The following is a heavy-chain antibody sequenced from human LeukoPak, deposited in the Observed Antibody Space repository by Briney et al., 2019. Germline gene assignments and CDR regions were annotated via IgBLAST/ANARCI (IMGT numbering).Heavy chain of an antibody. V-gene: IGHV3-30*02. D-gene: IGHD1-26*01. J-gene: IGHJ3*02. CDR2: IWYDGSNK. CDR3: AKSSAIVGGAFDI. CDR1: GFTFSSYG. Sequence: PGGSLRLSCAASGFTFSSYGMHWVRQAPGKGLEWVAVIWYDGSNKYYADSVKGRFTISRDNSKNTLYLQMNSLRAEDTAVYYCAKSSAIVGGAFDIWGQGTMVTVSS.